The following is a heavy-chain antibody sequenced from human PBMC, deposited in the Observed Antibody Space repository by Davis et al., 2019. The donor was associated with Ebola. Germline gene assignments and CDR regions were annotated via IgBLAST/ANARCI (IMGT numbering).Heavy chain of an antibody. CDR3: AKDPGRSPQSPLDY. Sequence: GGSLRLSCAASGFTVSSNYMSWVRQAPGKGLEWVSVIYSGGSTYYADSVKGRFTISRDNPKNMLYLQMNSLRAEDTAVYYCAKDPGRSPQSPLDYWGQGTLVTVSS. CDR2: IYSGGST. J-gene: IGHJ4*02. CDR1: GFTVSSNY. V-gene: IGHV3-53*01.